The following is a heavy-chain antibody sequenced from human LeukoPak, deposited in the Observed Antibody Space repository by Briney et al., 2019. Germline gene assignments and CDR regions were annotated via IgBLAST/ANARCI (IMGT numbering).Heavy chain of an antibody. CDR1: GYTFISYD. Sequence: GASVKVSCKASGYTFISYDINWVRQATGQGLEWMGWINPNTSNTSYAQKFQGRVTITKNTSISTAYMELSSLRSEDTAVYYCTRGTRRVSGFGSWFDPWGQGTLVTVSS. V-gene: IGHV1-8*03. J-gene: IGHJ5*02. CDR3: TRGTRRVSGFGSWFDP. D-gene: IGHD3-10*01. CDR2: INPNTSNT.